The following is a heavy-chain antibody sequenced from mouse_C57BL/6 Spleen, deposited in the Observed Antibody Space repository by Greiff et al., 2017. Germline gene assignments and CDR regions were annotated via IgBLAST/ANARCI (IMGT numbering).Heavy chain of an antibody. D-gene: IGHD1-1*01. Sequence: EVKLVESGGGLVQPKGSLKLSCAASGFSFNTYAMNWVRQAPGKGLEWVARIRSKSNNYATYYADSVKDRFTISRDDSESMLYLQMNNLKTEDTAMYYCVRGLFITTVDWYFDVWGTGTTVTVSS. J-gene: IGHJ1*03. CDR2: IRSKSNNYAT. CDR3: VRGLFITTVDWYFDV. V-gene: IGHV10-1*01. CDR1: GFSFNTYA.